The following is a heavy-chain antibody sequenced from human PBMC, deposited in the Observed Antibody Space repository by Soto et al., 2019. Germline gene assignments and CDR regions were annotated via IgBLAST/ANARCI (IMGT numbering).Heavy chain of an antibody. Sequence: SETLSLTCTASGGSISSGGYYWSWMRQHPGKGLEWIGYIYYSGSTYYNPSLKSRVTISVDTSRNQFSLKLSSVTAADTAVYYCARLDSTVTTLDYWGQGTLVTVSS. CDR3: ARLDSTVTTLDY. J-gene: IGHJ4*02. CDR2: IYYSGST. V-gene: IGHV4-30-4*08. CDR1: GGSISSGGYY. D-gene: IGHD4-4*01.